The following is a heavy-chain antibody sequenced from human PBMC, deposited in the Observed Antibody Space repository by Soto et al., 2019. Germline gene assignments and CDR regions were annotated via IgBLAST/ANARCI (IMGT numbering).Heavy chain of an antibody. CDR3: ARHRHPRGTVGATSPLDP. J-gene: IGHJ5*02. CDR2: HYSGGST. D-gene: IGHD1-26*01. V-gene: IGHV3-53*01. CDR1: GFSVSSNY. Sequence: GWSLKLSSAISGFSVSSNYLSWCRQAPGKGLEWVSVHYSGGSTYYADSVQGRFTISRDKSNNTLYLQMRRVRAEDTAVYFCARHRHPRGTVGATSPLDPWGQGTQVTVSS.